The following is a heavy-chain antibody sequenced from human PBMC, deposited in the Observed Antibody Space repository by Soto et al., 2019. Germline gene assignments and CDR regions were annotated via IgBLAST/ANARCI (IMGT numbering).Heavy chain of an antibody. CDR1: GFTFSSYG. D-gene: IGHD6-19*01. V-gene: IGHV3-33*01. CDR3: ARDLDSSGWYAHLYGMDV. Sequence: QVQLVESGGGVVQPGRSLRLSCAASGFTFSSYGMHWVRQAPGKGLEWVAVIWYDGSNKYYADSVKGRFTISRDNSKKTLYLQMNSLRAEDTAVYYCARDLDSSGWYAHLYGMDVWGQGTTVTVSS. CDR2: IWYDGSNK. J-gene: IGHJ6*02.